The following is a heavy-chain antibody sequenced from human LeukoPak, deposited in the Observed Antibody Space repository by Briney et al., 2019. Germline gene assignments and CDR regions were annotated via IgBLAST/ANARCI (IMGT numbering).Heavy chain of an antibody. Sequence: PGGSLRLSCAASGFAFSSYGIHWVRQAPGKGLEWVAVISYDGSNKYNEDSVKGRFTISRDNSKNTLYLQMNSLRAEDTAVYYCARDTYSYGYGLFDYWGQGTLVTVSS. CDR2: ISYDGSNK. CDR3: ARDTYSYGYGLFDY. J-gene: IGHJ4*02. V-gene: IGHV3-30*03. CDR1: GFAFSSYG. D-gene: IGHD5-18*01.